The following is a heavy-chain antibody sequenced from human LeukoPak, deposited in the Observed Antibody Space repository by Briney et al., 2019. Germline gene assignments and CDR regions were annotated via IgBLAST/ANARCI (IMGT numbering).Heavy chain of an antibody. CDR3: ARWTGGSRQWLARNWFDP. Sequence: SETLSLTCTVSGGSISSSSYYWGWIRQPPGKGLEWIGSIYYSGSTYYNPSLKSRVTISVDTSKNQFSLKLSSVTAADTAVYYCARWTGGSRQWLARNWFDPWGQGTLVTVSS. D-gene: IGHD6-19*01. V-gene: IGHV4-39*01. CDR1: GGSISSSSYY. CDR2: IYYSGST. J-gene: IGHJ5*02.